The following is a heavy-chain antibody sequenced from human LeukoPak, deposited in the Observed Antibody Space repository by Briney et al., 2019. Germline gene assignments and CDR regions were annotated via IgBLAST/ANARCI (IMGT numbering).Heavy chain of an antibody. CDR1: GFSISDYY. CDR3: TRRRDYGDS. CDR2: ISSSVSTI. Sequence: GGSLRLSCAASGFSISDYYMRWIRQAPGKGLEWIAYISSSVSTIYYTDSVKGRFTISRDNANNSLYLQMDSLRAEDTAVYYCTRRRDYGDSWGQGTLVTVSS. V-gene: IGHV3-11*01. J-gene: IGHJ4*02.